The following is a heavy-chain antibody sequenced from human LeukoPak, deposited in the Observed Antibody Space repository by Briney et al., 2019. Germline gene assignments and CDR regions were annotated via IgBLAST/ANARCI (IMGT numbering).Heavy chain of an antibody. Sequence: AXVKVSCKVSGYTLTELSMHWVRQAPGKGLEWMGGFDPEDGETIYAQKFQGRVTMTEDTSTDTAYMELSSLRSEDTAVYYCATELPQYSGSYYNYQDYWGQGTLVTVSS. CDR2: FDPEDGET. CDR1: GYTLTELS. V-gene: IGHV1-24*01. CDR3: ATELPQYSGSYYNYQDY. D-gene: IGHD1-26*01. J-gene: IGHJ4*02.